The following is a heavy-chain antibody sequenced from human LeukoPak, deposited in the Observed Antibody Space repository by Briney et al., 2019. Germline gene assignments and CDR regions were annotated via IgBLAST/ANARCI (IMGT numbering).Heavy chain of an antibody. CDR2: ISAYNGNT. J-gene: IGHJ5*02. D-gene: IGHD3-3*01. CDR3: ARVGEYYDFWSGFLNWFDP. V-gene: IGHV1-18*01. CDR1: GYTFTSYG. Sequence: GASVKVSCKASGYTFTSYGISWVRQAPGQGLEWMGWISAYNGNTNYAQKLQGRVTMTTDTSTSTAYMELRSLRSDDTAVYYCARVGEYYDFWSGFLNWFDPWGQGTLVTVSS.